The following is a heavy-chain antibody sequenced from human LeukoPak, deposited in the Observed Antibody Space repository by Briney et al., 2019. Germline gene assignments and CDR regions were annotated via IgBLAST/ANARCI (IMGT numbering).Heavy chain of an antibody. CDR3: ARGSSSWSYYFDY. D-gene: IGHD6-13*01. Sequence: GGSLRLSCAASGFTFSTYWMHWVRQAPGKGLVWVSRINSDGSSTSYADSVKGRFTISRDNAKNTLYLQMNSLRAEDTAVYYCARGSSSWSYYFDYWGQGTLVTVSS. CDR2: INSDGSST. CDR1: GFTFSTYW. V-gene: IGHV3-74*01. J-gene: IGHJ4*02.